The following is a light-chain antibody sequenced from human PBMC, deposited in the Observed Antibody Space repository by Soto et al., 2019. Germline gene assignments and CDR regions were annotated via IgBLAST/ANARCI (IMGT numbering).Light chain of an antibody. Sequence: QSVLPQPPSVSGAPGQRVTISCTGSSSNIGAGSDVHWYQHLPGTVPKLLIYGNSIRPSGVPDRFSGSKSGTSASLAITGLQAEDEADYYCQSYDTSLSAVIFGGGTKLTVL. J-gene: IGLJ2*01. CDR1: SSNIGAGSD. V-gene: IGLV1-40*01. CDR2: GNS. CDR3: QSYDTSLSAVI.